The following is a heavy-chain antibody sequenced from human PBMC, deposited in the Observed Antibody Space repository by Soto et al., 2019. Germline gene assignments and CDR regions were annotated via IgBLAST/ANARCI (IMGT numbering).Heavy chain of an antibody. J-gene: IGHJ6*02. Sequence: PGGSLRLSCAASGFTFSSYAMSWVRQAPGKGLEWVSAISGSGGSTYYADSVKGRFTISRDNSKNTLYPQMNSLRAGDTAVHYCAKSQGYCSGGSCTDYGMDVWGQGTTVTSP. V-gene: IGHV3-23*01. CDR3: AKSQGYCSGGSCTDYGMDV. CDR1: GFTFSSYA. D-gene: IGHD2-15*01. CDR2: ISGSGGST.